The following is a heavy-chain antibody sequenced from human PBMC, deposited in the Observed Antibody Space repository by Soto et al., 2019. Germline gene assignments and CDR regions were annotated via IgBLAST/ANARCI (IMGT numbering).Heavy chain of an antibody. CDR2: IRSKAYGGTT. Sequence: PGGSLRLSCTASGFTFGDYAMSWVRQAPGKGLEWVGFIRSKAYGGTTEYAASVKGGFTISRDDSKSIAYLQMNSLKTEDTAVYYCTRENYGGMDVWGQGTTVTVSS. CDR1: GFTFGDYA. CDR3: TRENYGGMDV. J-gene: IGHJ6*02. V-gene: IGHV3-49*04.